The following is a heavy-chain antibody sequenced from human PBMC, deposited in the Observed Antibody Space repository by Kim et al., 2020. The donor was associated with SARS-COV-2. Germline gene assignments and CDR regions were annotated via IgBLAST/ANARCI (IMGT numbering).Heavy chain of an antibody. J-gene: IGHJ6*02. Sequence: GGSLRLSCAASGFTFSSYGMHWVRQAPGKGLEWVAVIWYDGSNKYYADSVKGRFTISRDNSKNTLYLQMNSLRAEDTAVYYCARMGLWFGEWVSVGYYYGMDVWGQGTTVTVSS. D-gene: IGHD3-10*01. CDR1: GFTFSSYG. CDR2: IWYDGSNK. CDR3: ARMGLWFGEWVSVGYYYGMDV. V-gene: IGHV3-33*01.